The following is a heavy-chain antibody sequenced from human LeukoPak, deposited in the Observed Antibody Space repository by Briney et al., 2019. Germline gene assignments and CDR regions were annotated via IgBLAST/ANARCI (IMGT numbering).Heavy chain of an antibody. V-gene: IGHV3-30*04. Sequence: PGRSLRLSCAASGLTFSNYAMRWVRQAPGKGLEWVAVLAHDGGDRYFADSVKGRFTISRDNSKNTLYLQMSSLRAEDTALYYCARGTPAVAGIDYWGQGTLVTVSS. CDR1: GLTFSNYA. J-gene: IGHJ4*02. CDR2: LAHDGGDR. CDR3: ARGTPAVAGIDY. D-gene: IGHD6-19*01.